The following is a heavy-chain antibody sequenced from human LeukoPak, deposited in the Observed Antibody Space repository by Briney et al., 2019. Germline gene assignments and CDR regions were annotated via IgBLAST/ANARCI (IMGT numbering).Heavy chain of an antibody. CDR1: GFTFSSYG. J-gene: IGHJ4*02. CDR3: ATQRAYSYGFDY. V-gene: IGHV3-33*08. CDR2: IWYDGGDK. D-gene: IGHD5-18*01. Sequence: GGSLRLSCAASGFTFSSYGMHWVRQAPGKGLEWVAVIWYDGGDKYYADSVKGRFTISRDNSQNTLYLQMNSLRGEDTSVYYCATQRAYSYGFDYWGQGTLVTVSS.